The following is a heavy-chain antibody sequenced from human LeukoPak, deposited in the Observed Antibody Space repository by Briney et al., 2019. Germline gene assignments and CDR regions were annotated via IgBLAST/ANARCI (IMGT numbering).Heavy chain of an antibody. J-gene: IGHJ4*02. CDR3: IRGHSSGWYRFDD. Sequence: QPGGSLRLSCAASGVTVSSNYMSWVRQTPGKGLVWVSRISSDGSGTTYADSVKGRFTVSRDNAKNTLYLQMNSLRVEDTAVYYCIRGHSSGWYRFDDWGQGTLVTVSS. CDR2: ISSDGSGT. D-gene: IGHD6-19*01. CDR1: GVTVSSNY. V-gene: IGHV3-74*01.